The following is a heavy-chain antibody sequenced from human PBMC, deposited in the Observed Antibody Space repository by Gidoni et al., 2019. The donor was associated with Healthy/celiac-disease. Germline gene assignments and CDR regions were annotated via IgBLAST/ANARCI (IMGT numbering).Heavy chain of an antibody. CDR2: IKSKTDGGTT. D-gene: IGHD3-22*01. Sequence: EVQLVESGGGLVKPGGSLRLSCAASGFTFSNAGMSWVRQAPGKGLEWVGRIKSKTDGGTTDYAAPVKGRFTISRDDSKNTLYLQMNSLKTEDTAVYYCTTEDWGPYDSSAGWGQGTLVTVSS. CDR1: GFTFSNAG. V-gene: IGHV3-15*01. CDR3: TTEDWGPYDSSAG. J-gene: IGHJ4*02.